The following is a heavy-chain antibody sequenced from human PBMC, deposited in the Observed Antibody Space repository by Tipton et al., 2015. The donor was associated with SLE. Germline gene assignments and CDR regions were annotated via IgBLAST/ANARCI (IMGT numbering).Heavy chain of an antibody. D-gene: IGHD5-24*01. CDR1: GYTLSDYH. CDR2: INRDSGGT. J-gene: IGHJ6*03. Sequence: QSGPEVKKPGASVEVSCKASGYTLSDYHLHWVRQAPGQGLEWMGWINRDSGGTTYAQKFQGRVSMTRDTSISTAYMQLSRLRPDDTSVYFCARGGEAVIFDGSYYMDVWGKGTAVTVSS. V-gene: IGHV1-2*02. CDR3: ARGGEAVIFDGSYYMDV.